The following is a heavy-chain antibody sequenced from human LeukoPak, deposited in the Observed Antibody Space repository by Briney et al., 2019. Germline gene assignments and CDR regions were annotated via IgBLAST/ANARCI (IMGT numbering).Heavy chain of an antibody. CDR1: GYTFTYHY. V-gene: IGHV1-2*02. J-gene: IGHJ4*02. CDR2: INPNSGGT. D-gene: IGHD3-22*01. CDR3: AREYYDSSAYNQEAIDY. Sequence: ASVTVSFKSSGYTFTYHYMHWVRQAPGQGLEWLGWINPNSGGTNYAQKFQGRVTMTRDTSISTAYMELSRLRSDDTAVYYCAREYYDSSAYNQEAIDYWGQGTLVTVSS.